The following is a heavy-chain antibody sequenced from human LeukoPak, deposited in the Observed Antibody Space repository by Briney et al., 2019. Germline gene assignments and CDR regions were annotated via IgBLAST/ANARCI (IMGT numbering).Heavy chain of an antibody. Sequence: SVKVSFKASGGTCSSNTICWVRHAPGQGLEWMGRIIPILGIANNAQKFQGRVTITADKSTSTAYMELSSLRSEDTAVYYCARTLRYRDYYDSSGYQGGLLWGQGTLVTVSS. V-gene: IGHV1-69*02. CDR1: GGTCSSNT. J-gene: IGHJ4*02. D-gene: IGHD3-22*01. CDR2: IIPILGIA. CDR3: ARTLRYRDYYDSSGYQGGLL.